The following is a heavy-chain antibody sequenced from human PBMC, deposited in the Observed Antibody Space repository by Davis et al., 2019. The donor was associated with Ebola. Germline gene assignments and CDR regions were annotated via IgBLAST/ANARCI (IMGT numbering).Heavy chain of an antibody. D-gene: IGHD6-19*01. CDR1: GFAVSDNY. Sequence: GESLKISCAASGFAVSDNYMNWVRQAPGKGLEWVSIIYSGGTTYYADSVKGRFSISRDHSKNTVYLHMDSLRAEDTAVYYCALEGAVADNWFDPWGQGTLVTVSS. J-gene: IGHJ5*02. CDR2: IYSGGTT. CDR3: ALEGAVADNWFDP. V-gene: IGHV3-53*01.